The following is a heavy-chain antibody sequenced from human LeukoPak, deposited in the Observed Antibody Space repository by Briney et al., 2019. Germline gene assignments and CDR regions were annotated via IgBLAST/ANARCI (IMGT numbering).Heavy chain of an antibody. Sequence: GSSVKVSCKASGGTFSSYAISWVRQAPGQGLEWMGRIIPIFGTANYAQKFQGRVTITTDESTSTAYMELSSLRSEDTAVYYCARDKSNGYYYYYYMDVWGKGTTVTVSS. CDR2: IIPIFGTA. CDR3: ARDKSNGYYYYYYMDV. J-gene: IGHJ6*03. D-gene: IGHD4-11*01. CDR1: GGTFSSYA. V-gene: IGHV1-69*05.